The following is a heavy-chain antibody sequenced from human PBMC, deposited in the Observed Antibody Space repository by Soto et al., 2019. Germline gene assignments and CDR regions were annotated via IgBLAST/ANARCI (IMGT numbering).Heavy chain of an antibody. CDR2: ISYDGSNK. Sequence: GGSLRLSCAASGFTFSSYGMHWVRQAPGKGLEWVAVISYDGSNKYYADSVKGRFTISRDNSKNTLYLQMNSLRAEDTAVYYCANDKTYGSGSLTLDYYYYGMDVWGQGTTVTVSS. CDR1: GFTFSSYG. V-gene: IGHV3-30*18. CDR3: ANDKTYGSGSLTLDYYYYGMDV. J-gene: IGHJ6*02. D-gene: IGHD3-10*01.